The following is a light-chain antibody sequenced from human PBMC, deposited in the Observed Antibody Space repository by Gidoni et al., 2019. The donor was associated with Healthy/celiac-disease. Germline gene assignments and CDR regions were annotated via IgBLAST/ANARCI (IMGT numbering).Light chain of an antibody. J-gene: IGKJ2*01. CDR1: QSIGSW. V-gene: IGKV1-5*01. CDR2: DAS. CDR3: QQYNSYSGT. Sequence: DIQMTQSPSTLSASVGDRVTITCRASQSIGSWLAWYQQKPGKAPKLLIYDASSLEIGVQSRFGGSGPGKNFPPTFTSLRPVDFATYYCQQYNSYSGTFGQGTKLEIK.